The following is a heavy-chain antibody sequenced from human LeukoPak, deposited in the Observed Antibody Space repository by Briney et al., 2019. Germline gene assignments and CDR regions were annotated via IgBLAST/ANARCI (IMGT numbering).Heavy chain of an antibody. Sequence: SETLSLTCAVYGESLNSYYWSWVRQPPGGGLEWIGEIYESGTTEYNPSLKSRVTISMVPSKQQFSLSLSSVTAADTAVYYCARGAWATRLGSWGLGTPAIVSS. CDR3: ARGAWATRLGS. J-gene: IGHJ4*02. CDR1: GESLNSYY. CDR2: IYESGTT. D-gene: IGHD2-15*01. V-gene: IGHV4-34*01.